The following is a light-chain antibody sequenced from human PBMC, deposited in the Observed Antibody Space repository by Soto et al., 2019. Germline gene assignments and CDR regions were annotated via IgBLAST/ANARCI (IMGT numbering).Light chain of an antibody. Sequence: DIQMTQSPSSLSASVGDRVTITCQASQDISSYLNWYQQKPGKAPKLLINDATNLEAGVSSRFSGSKSGTDFTFTISSLQPKDIATYYCQQCNNLPLTFGGGTKVEIK. J-gene: IGKJ4*01. CDR2: DAT. CDR3: QQCNNLPLT. V-gene: IGKV1-33*01. CDR1: QDISSY.